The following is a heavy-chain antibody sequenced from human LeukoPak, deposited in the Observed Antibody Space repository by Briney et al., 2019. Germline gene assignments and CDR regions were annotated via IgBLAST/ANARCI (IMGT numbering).Heavy chain of an antibody. J-gene: IGHJ6*02. D-gene: IGHD3-10*02. Sequence: NSGGTEYAQKFQGRVTMTRDTSISTAYMELSRLRSDDTAVYYCARDLFGRVYYYYGMDVWGQGTTVTVSS. CDR3: ARDLFGRVYYYYGMDV. V-gene: IGHV1-2*02. CDR2: NSGGT.